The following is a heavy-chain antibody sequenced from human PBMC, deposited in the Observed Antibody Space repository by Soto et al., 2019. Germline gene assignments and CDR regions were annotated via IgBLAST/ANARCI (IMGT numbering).Heavy chain of an antibody. CDR2: ISYDGSNK. V-gene: IGHV3-30*18. CDR1: GFTFSSYG. Sequence: LRLSCAASGFTFSSYGMHWVRQAPGKGLEWVAVISYDGSNKYYADSVKGRFTISRDNSKNTLYLQMNSLRAEDTAVYYCAKDPPPYYDFWSGYPSSPYYYGMDVWGQGTTVTVSS. D-gene: IGHD3-3*01. J-gene: IGHJ6*02. CDR3: AKDPPPYYDFWSGYPSSPYYYGMDV.